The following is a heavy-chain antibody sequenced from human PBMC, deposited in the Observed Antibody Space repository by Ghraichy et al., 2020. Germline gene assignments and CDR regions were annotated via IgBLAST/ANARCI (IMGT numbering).Heavy chain of an antibody. CDR1: GFSFSSHW. Sequence: GSLRLSCAASGFSFSSHWMSWVRQAPGKGLEWVANINQAGSENHYVDSVKGRFTISRDNAKNSLYLQVNSLRGEDTAVYYCARDGVDAGIYLDYWGQGTLVTVSS. V-gene: IGHV3-7*01. J-gene: IGHJ4*02. CDR2: INQAGSEN. D-gene: IGHD6-13*01. CDR3: ARDGVDAGIYLDY.